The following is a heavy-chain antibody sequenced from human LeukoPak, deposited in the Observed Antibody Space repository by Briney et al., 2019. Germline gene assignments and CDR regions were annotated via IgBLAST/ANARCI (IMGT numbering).Heavy chain of an antibody. J-gene: IGHJ3*02. CDR3: ARDAQYYYDQAAFDI. D-gene: IGHD3-22*01. CDR2: IYHSGST. CDR1: GYSISSGYY. V-gene: IGHV4-38-2*02. Sequence: SETLSLTCTVSGYSISSGYYWGWIRQPPGKGLEWIGSIYHSGSTYYNPSLKSRVTISVDTSKNQFSLKLSSVTAADTAVYYRARDAQYYYDQAAFDIWGQGTMVTVSS.